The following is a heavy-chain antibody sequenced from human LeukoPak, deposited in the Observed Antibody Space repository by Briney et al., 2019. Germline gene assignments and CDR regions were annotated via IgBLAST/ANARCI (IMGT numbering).Heavy chain of an antibody. CDR2: ISGAGSAT. D-gene: IGHD6-19*01. V-gene: IGHV3-23*01. Sequence: GGSLRLSCAASGFTFSNYAMSWVRQAPGKGLEWVSAISGAGSATFYADSVKGRFTISRDNSGSTLYLQMNSLRAEDTAVYWCARGHSSGWYYFDSWGQGTLVTVSS. CDR3: ARGHSSGWYYFDS. CDR1: GFTFSNYA. J-gene: IGHJ4*02.